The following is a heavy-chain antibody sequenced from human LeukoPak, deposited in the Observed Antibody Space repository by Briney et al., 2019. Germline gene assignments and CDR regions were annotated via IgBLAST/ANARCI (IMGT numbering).Heavy chain of an antibody. CDR3: ARQPQVAHFDY. V-gene: IGHV3-21*01. CDR1: GFTSTSYT. Sequence: GGSLRLSCAASGFTSTSYTMSWVRQAPGKGLEWVSSITNNGVHTYYTDSVKGRFTISRDNANNSLYLQMNSLSAEDTAIYYCARQPQVAHFDYWGQGTLVSVSS. CDR2: ITNNGVHT. D-gene: IGHD2-15*01. J-gene: IGHJ4*02.